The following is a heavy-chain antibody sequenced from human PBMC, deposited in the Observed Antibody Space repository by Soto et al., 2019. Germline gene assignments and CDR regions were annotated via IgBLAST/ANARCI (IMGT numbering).Heavy chain of an antibody. CDR2: ISAYNGNT. CDR1: GYTFTSYG. J-gene: IGHJ6*02. Sequence: ASVKVSCKASGYTFTSYGISWVRQAPGQGFEWMGWISAYNGNTNYAQKLQGRVTMTTDTSTSTAYMELRSLRSDDTAVYYCASTDIVVVPAAIGPQYYYYGMDVWGQGTTVTVSS. D-gene: IGHD2-2*02. CDR3: ASTDIVVVPAAIGPQYYYYGMDV. V-gene: IGHV1-18*01.